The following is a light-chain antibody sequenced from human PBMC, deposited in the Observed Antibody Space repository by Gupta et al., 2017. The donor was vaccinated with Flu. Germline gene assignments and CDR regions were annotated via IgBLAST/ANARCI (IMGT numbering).Light chain of an antibody. J-gene: IGLJ3*02. Sequence: ELTQPPSVSVSPGQTASITCSGDKLGDKYACWYQQKPGQSPVLVIYQDSKRPSGIPERFSGSNSGNTATLTISGTQAMDEADYYCQAWDSSTGVFGGGTKLTVL. CDR1: KLGDKY. CDR3: QAWDSSTGV. V-gene: IGLV3-1*01. CDR2: QDS.